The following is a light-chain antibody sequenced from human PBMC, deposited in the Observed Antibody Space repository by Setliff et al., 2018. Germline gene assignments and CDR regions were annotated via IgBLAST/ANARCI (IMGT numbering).Light chain of an antibody. CDR1: SSDVGSYDL. CDR3: NAYTSATTYV. J-gene: IGLJ1*01. CDR2: AVS. V-gene: IGLV2-14*03. Sequence: QSALAQPASVSGSPGQSITISCSGTSSDVGSYDLVSWYQQHPGKAPKLIIYAVSDRPSGVSNRFSGFKSGNTAPLTISGLQTEDEADYYCNAYTSATTYVFGTGTKVTVL.